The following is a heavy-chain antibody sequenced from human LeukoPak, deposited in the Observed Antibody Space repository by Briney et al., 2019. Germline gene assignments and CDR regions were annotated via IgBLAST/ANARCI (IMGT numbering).Heavy chain of an antibody. CDR3: AKLPVSYSSGWSVFDY. Sequence: GGSLRLSCAASGFTFSSYAMSWVRQAPGKGLEWVSAISGSGGSTHYADSVKGRFTISRDNSKNMLHLQMNSLRAEDTAVYYCAKLPVSYSSGWSVFDYWGQGNLVTVSS. V-gene: IGHV3-23*01. J-gene: IGHJ4*02. CDR1: GFTFSSYA. CDR2: ISGSGGST. D-gene: IGHD6-19*01.